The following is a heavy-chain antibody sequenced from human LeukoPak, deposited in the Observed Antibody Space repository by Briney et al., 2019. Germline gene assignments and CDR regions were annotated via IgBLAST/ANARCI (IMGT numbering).Heavy chain of an antibody. CDR2: VNPNSGNT. J-gene: IGHJ4*02. V-gene: IGHV1-8*01. CDR1: GYTFTKYD. CDR3: ARRSDDYDSSAYYH. Sequence: ASVTVSCKTSGYTFTKYDLNWVRQAPGQGLEWMGWVNPNSGNTGYAQKFQGRVTMTMDPSISTAYMELSSLRSEDTAVYYCARRSDDYDSSAYYHWGQGTLVTVSS. D-gene: IGHD3-22*01.